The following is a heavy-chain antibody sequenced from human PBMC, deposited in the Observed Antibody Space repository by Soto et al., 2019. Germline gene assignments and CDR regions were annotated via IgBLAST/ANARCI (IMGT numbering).Heavy chain of an antibody. D-gene: IGHD3-3*01. CDR2: IYYSGST. CDR3: ARSSYYDFWSGYAFDY. CDR1: GGSISSGGYY. Sequence: QVQLQESGPGLVKPSQTLSLTCTVSGGSISSGGYYWSWIRQHPGKGLEWIGYIYYSGSTYYNPSLTSRVTISVDTSKNQFSLKLSSVTAADTAVYYCARSSYYDFWSGYAFDYWGQGTLVTVSS. J-gene: IGHJ4*02. V-gene: IGHV4-31*03.